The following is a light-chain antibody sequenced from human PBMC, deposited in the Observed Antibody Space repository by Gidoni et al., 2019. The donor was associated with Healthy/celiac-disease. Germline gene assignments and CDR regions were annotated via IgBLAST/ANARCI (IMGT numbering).Light chain of an antibody. CDR2: GKN. Sequence: SSELTQDPAVSVALGQTVRITCQGDSLRSYYASWYQQKPGQAPVLVIYGKNNRPSVIPDRFSGSSSGNTASLTSTGAQAEDEADYYCNSRDSSGNWVFGGGTKLTVI. CDR1: SLRSYY. CDR3: NSRDSSGNWV. V-gene: IGLV3-19*01. J-gene: IGLJ3*02.